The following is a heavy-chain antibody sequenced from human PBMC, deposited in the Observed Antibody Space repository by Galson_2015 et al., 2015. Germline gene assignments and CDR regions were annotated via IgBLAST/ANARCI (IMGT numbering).Heavy chain of an antibody. V-gene: IGHV5-51*01. J-gene: IGHJ3*02. CDR1: GYSFTSYW. Sequence: QSGAEVKKPGESLTISCKGSGYSFTSYWIGWVRQMPGKGLEWMGIIYPGDSDTRYSPSFQGQVTISADKSISTAYLQWSSLKASDTAMYYCARQPQNWNDANGSDAFDIWGQGTSVTVSS. CDR3: ARQPQNWNDANGSDAFDI. CDR2: IYPGDSDT. D-gene: IGHD1-1*01.